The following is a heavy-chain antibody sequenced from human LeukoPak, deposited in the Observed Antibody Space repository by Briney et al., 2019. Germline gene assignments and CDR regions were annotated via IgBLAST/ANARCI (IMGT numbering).Heavy chain of an antibody. Sequence: GGSLRLSCAASGFTFRKSAMYWVRQAPGKGLEWVGRIRSQNHTYAAAYGASMRGRFTLSRDDSKYTAYLQMDNLKAEDTAVYYCATPTRSRGPDYWGQGTLVLVSS. CDR1: GFTFRKSA. D-gene: IGHD3-10*01. J-gene: IGHJ4*02. V-gene: IGHV3-73*01. CDR3: ATPTRSRGPDY. CDR2: IRSQNHTYAA.